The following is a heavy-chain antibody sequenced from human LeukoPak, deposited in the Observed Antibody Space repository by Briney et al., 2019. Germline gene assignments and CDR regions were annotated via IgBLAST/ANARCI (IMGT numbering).Heavy chain of an antibody. D-gene: IGHD1-26*01. J-gene: IGHJ5*02. CDR1: GGSISSYY. CDR2: IYISGST. V-gene: IGHV4-4*07. CDR3: ARMGSGSYYDNWFDP. Sequence: PSETLSLTCTVSGGSISSYYWSWIRQPAGKGVEWIGRIYISGSTNYNPSLKSRVTMSVDTSKNQFSLKLTSVTAADTAVYYCARMGSGSYYDNWFDPWGQGTLVTVPS.